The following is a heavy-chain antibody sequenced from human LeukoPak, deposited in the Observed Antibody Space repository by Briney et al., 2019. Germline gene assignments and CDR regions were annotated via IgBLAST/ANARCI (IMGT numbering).Heavy chain of an antibody. CDR1: GFIFTDYA. D-gene: IGHD4-17*01. J-gene: IGHJ4*02. CDR3: AREDYGDYFYPGD. V-gene: IGHV3-74*01. CDR2: IKTDGSST. Sequence: GGSLRLSCAASGFIFTDYAVGWVRQAPGKGLVWVSRIKTDGSSTSYADAVKGRFTISRDNAKNTLYLQMNSLRAEDTAVYYCAREDYGDYFYPGDWGQGTLVTVSS.